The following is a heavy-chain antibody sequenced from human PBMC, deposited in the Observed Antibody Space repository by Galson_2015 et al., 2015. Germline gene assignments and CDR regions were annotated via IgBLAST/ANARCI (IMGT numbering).Heavy chain of an antibody. CDR3: ARHRAAGGGYYYGMDV. Sequence: QSGAEVKKAGESLEISCTTSGYRFSNYWIAWVRQMPGKGLEWMGIINPGDSDTRYSPSLQGQVTISVDKSMNTAYLQWSSLKASDTAMYYCARHRAAGGGYYYGMDVWGQGTTVTASS. CDR2: INPGDSDT. V-gene: IGHV5-51*01. D-gene: IGHD6-13*01. CDR1: GYRFSNYW. J-gene: IGHJ6*02.